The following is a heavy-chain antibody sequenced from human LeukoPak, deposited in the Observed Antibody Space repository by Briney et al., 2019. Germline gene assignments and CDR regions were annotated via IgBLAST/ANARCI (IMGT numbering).Heavy chain of an antibody. CDR2: ISYDGSNE. V-gene: IGHV3-30*04. J-gene: IGHJ3*02. CDR3: ARVNLYGDCSMCSAFDI. D-gene: IGHD2-21*02. CDR1: GFTFSSYV. Sequence: GGSLGLSCAASGFTFSSYVMHWVRQAPGKGLEWVAIISYDGSNEYYADSVKGRFTISRDNSKNTLYLQMNSLRAEDTAVYYCARVNLYGDCSMCSAFDIWGQGTMVTVSS.